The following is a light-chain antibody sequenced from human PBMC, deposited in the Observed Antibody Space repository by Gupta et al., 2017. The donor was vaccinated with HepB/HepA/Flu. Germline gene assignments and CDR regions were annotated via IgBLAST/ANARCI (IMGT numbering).Light chain of an antibody. V-gene: IGKV3-20*01. CDR1: QSVSRH. CDR3: QQEGMSPFT. Sequence: EIVLTQSPGTLSLSPGERATLSCRASQSVSRHLAWYQQKPGQAPRLLVYGASGRATGIPDRFSNSGSGTDFTLTISRLEPEDFAVYYCQQEGMSPFTFGHGTKVDIK. J-gene: IGKJ3*01. CDR2: GAS.